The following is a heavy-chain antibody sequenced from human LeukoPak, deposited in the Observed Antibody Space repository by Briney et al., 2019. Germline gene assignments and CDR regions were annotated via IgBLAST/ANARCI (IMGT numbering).Heavy chain of an antibody. CDR3: ARTREQLVILYYFDY. V-gene: IGHV1-69*13. D-gene: IGHD6-6*01. Sequence: SVNVSCKASGGTFSSYAISWVRQAPGQGLEWMGGIIPIFGTANYAQKFQGRVTITADESTSTAYMELSSLRSEDTAVYYCARTREQLVILYYFDYWGQGTLVTVSS. CDR2: IIPIFGTA. J-gene: IGHJ4*02. CDR1: GGTFSSYA.